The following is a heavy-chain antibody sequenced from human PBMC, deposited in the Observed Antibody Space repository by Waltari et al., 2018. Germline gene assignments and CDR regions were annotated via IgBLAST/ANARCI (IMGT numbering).Heavy chain of an antibody. D-gene: IGHD2-15*01. CDR3: ARLHVARGVGSVVDI. CDR2: IYYSASN. Sequence: QMQLQESGPGLVKPSEPLSLTCTVSGGSISSSTYYWGWIRQPPGKGLEWIGNIYYSASNYDKPSLKSRLNRSVEPSNNQFSLNRRSVTAADTDVYYWARLHVARGVGSVVDIWGQGTMVSV. V-gene: IGHV4-39*01. CDR1: GGSISSSTYY. J-gene: IGHJ3*02.